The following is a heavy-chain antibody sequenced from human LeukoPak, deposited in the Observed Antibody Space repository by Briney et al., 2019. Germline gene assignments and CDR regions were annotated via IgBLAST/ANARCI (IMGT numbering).Heavy chain of an antibody. Sequence: ASVKVSCKASGYTFTSYDINWVRQATGQGLEWMGWMNPNSGNTGYAQKFQGRVTMTRNTSISTAYMELSSLRSEDTAVYYCARALLSSSWYQGAFDIWGQGTMVTVPS. D-gene: IGHD6-13*01. CDR1: GYTFTSYD. J-gene: IGHJ3*02. V-gene: IGHV1-8*01. CDR3: ARALLSSSWYQGAFDI. CDR2: MNPNSGNT.